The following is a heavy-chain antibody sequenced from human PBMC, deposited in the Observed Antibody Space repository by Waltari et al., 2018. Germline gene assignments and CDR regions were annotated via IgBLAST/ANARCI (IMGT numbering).Heavy chain of an antibody. CDR1: GFSLTTRGLG. CDR3: AHDYGGYDAFDI. Sequence: QITLKKSVPTLLNPTQTPPLTSPFPGFSLTTRGLGVGWTRQPPGKALEWLALIYWNDDKRYSPSLKSRLTITKGTSKNQVVLTMTNMDPVDTATYYCAHDYGGYDAFDIWGQGTMVTVSS. V-gene: IGHV2-5*01. J-gene: IGHJ3*02. CDR2: IYWNDDK. D-gene: IGHD3-16*01.